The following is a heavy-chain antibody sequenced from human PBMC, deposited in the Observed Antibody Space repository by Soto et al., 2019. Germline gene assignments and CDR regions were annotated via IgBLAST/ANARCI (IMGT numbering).Heavy chain of an antibody. CDR3: AKEYDSSGYYPDY. CDR1: GFTFSKYA. D-gene: IGHD3-22*01. J-gene: IGHJ4*02. V-gene: IGHV3-23*01. CDR2: ISGSGGST. Sequence: HPGGSLRLSCAASGFTFSKYALTWVRQAPGKGLEWVSVISGSGGSTYFADSVKGRFTISRDNSKNTMYLQMSSLRAEDTAVYYWAKEYDSSGYYPDYWGQGTQVTVSS.